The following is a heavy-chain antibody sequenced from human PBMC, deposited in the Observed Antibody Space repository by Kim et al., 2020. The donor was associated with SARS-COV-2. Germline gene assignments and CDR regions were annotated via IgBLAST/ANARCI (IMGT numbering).Heavy chain of an antibody. Sequence: RFTISRDNAKNTLYLQMNSLRVEDTAMYYCTRVGGGCGSAMCYTGGWFDPWGQGTLVTVSS. J-gene: IGHJ5*02. CDR3: TRVGGGCGSAMCYTGGWFDP. V-gene: IGHV3-74*01. D-gene: IGHD2-2*02.